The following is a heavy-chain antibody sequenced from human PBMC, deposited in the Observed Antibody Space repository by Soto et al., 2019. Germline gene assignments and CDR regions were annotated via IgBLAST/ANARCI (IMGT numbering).Heavy chain of an antibody. Sequence: EVQLVESGGGLVQPGRSLRLSCAASGFTFDDYAMHWVRQAPGKGLEWVSGISWNSGSIGYADSVKGRFPISRDNAKNSRYLQMNSLRAEDTALYYCAKAGGGSTSWRNWFDPWGQGTLVTVSS. D-gene: IGHD2-2*01. V-gene: IGHV3-9*01. CDR2: ISWNSGSI. J-gene: IGHJ5*02. CDR1: GFTFDDYA. CDR3: AKAGGGSTSWRNWFDP.